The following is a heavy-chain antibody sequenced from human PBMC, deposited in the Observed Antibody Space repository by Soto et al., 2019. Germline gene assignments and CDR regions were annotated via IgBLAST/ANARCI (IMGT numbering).Heavy chain of an antibody. D-gene: IGHD5-18*01. V-gene: IGHV1-69*12. Sequence: QVQLVQSGAEVKKPGSSVKVSCKASGGTFSSYAISWVRQAPGQGLEWMGGIIPIFGTANYAQEFQGRVTITADESTSTAYMELSSLRSEDTAVYYCARALSGGYSYGQGSPVDYWGQGTLVTVSS. J-gene: IGHJ4*02. CDR3: ARALSGGYSYGQGSPVDY. CDR1: GGTFSSYA. CDR2: IIPIFGTA.